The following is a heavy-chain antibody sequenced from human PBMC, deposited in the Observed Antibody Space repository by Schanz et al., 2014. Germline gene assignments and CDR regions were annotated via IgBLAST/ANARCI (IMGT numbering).Heavy chain of an antibody. D-gene: IGHD5-12*01. CDR3: ARTGYDPSLTH. CDR1: GDTFRSYT. CDR2: IIPITGIT. J-gene: IGHJ4*02. Sequence: QVQLVQSGAEVKKPGSSVKVSCKASGDTFRSYTINWLRHAPGQGLEWMGRIIPITGITNYAQKFQGRVTFTADKSTSTAFLEVNSLRSEDTAVYYCARTGYDPSLTHGGQGTLVTVSS. V-gene: IGHV1-69*02.